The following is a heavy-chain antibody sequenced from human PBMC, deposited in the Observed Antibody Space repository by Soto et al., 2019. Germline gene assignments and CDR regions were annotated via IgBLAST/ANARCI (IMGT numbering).Heavy chain of an antibody. Sequence: SETLPLTCAVSGGSIGSGGYSWSWIRQPPGKGLEWIGYIYHSGSTYYNPSLKSRVTISVDRSKNQFSLKLSSVTAADTAVYYCARVPDRWGQGTLVTVS. CDR3: ARVPDR. V-gene: IGHV4-30-2*01. CDR1: GGSIGSGGYS. D-gene: IGHD2-2*01. CDR2: IYHSGST. J-gene: IGHJ5*02.